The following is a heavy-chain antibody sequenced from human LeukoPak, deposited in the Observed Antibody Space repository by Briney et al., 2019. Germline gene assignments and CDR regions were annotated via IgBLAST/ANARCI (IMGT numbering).Heavy chain of an antibody. Sequence: SGTLSLTCTVSGGSISSSSYYWGWIRQPPGKGLEWIGSIYYSGSTYYNPSLKSRVTISVDTSKSQFSLKLNSVTAADTAVYYCASHYSGVVITSLDYWGQGTLVTVSS. CDR3: ASHYSGVVITSLDY. D-gene: IGHD3-16*01. CDR1: GGSISSSSYY. J-gene: IGHJ4*02. CDR2: IYYSGST. V-gene: IGHV4-39*01.